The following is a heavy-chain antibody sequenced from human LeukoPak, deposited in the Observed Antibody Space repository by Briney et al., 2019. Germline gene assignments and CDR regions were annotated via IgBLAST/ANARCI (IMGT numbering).Heavy chain of an antibody. J-gene: IGHJ5*02. D-gene: IGHD1-26*01. V-gene: IGHV4-61*01. CDR1: GGSVSSGSYY. CDR2: IYYSGST. CDR3: ARVLVGATRWFDP. Sequence: SETLSLTCTVSGGSVSSGSYYWSWIRQPPGKGLEWIGYIYYSGSTNYNPSLKSRVTISVDTSKNQFSLKLSSVTAADTAVYYCARVLVGATRWFDPWGQGTLVTVS.